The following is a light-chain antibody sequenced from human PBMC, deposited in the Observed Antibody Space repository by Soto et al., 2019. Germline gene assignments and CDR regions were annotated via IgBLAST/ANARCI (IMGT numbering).Light chain of an antibody. CDR1: QSVSSN. V-gene: IGKV3-15*01. J-gene: IGKJ5*01. CDR2: GAS. Sequence: EILMTQSPGTLSVFTGERATLSCRASQSVSSNLAWYQQKPGQAPRLLIYGASTRATGIPATFSGSGFGTEFTLTISSLQSEDFAVYYCQQYKNWPLFGQGTRLEIK. CDR3: QQYKNWPL.